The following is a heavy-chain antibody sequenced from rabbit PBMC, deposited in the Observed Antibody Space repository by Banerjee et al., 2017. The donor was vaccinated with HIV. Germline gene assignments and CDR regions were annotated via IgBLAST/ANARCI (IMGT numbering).Heavy chain of an antibody. CDR1: GFDLSSYYY. V-gene: IGHV1S45*01. Sequence: QEQLEESGGDLVKPGASLTLTCTASGFDLSSYYYMCWVRQAPGKGLEWIACIYVGEGGNTYYASWVKGRFTISKTSSTTVTLQMTSLTAADTATYFCARDIVASYAYARGYFNLWGPGTLVTVS. CDR3: ARDIVASYAYARGYFNL. J-gene: IGHJ4*01. CDR2: IYVGEGGNT. D-gene: IGHD6-1*01.